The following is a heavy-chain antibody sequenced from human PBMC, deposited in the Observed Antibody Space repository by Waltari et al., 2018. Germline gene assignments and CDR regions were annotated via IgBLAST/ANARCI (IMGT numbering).Heavy chain of an antibody. J-gene: IGHJ4*02. CDR1: GFTFSAFW. CDR2: IKQEGSEK. Sequence: EVQLVESGGGLVQPGGSLRLSCAASGFTFSAFWMSWVRQAPGKGREWVANIKQEGSEKYYVDSVKGRFTISRENAKNSLYLQMNSLRVEDTAVYYCARGNRAPDSWGQGTQVTVSS. CDR3: ARGNRAPDS. V-gene: IGHV3-7*04.